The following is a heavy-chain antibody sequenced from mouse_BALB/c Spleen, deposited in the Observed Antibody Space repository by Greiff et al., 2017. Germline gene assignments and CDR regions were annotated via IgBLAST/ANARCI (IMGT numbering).Heavy chain of an antibody. CDR2: ISSGGSYT. V-gene: IGHV5-6-4*01. Sequence: EVMLVESGGGLVKPGGSLKLSCAASGFTFSSYTMSWVRQTPEKRLEWVATISSGGSYTYYPDSVKGRFTISRDNAKNTLYLQMSSLKSEDTAMYYCTRVRDAMDYWGQGTSVTVSS. J-gene: IGHJ4*01. CDR3: TRVRDAMDY. D-gene: IGHD3-1*01. CDR1: GFTFSSYT.